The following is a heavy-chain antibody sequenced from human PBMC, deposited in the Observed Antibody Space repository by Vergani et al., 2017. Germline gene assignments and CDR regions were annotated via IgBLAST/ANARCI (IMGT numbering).Heavy chain of an antibody. Sequence: EVQLVESGGGLIQPGGSLRLSCAASGFTVSSNYMSWVRQAPGKGLEWVSVIYSGGSTYYADSVKGRFTISRDNSKNTLYLQMNSLRAEDTAVYYWASGEGDFWSGYFDYWGQGTLVTVSS. CDR3: ASGEGDFWSGYFDY. D-gene: IGHD3-3*01. V-gene: IGHV3-53*01. CDR2: IYSGGST. CDR1: GFTVSSNY. J-gene: IGHJ4*02.